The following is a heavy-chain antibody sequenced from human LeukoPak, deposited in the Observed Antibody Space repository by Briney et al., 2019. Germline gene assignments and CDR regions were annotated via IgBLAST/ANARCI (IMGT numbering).Heavy chain of an antibody. CDR2: IKKDGSEN. CDR3: ARHLSGVTGYSYGRGIDY. V-gene: IGHV3-7*01. CDR1: GFTFSSYW. Sequence: PGGSLRLSCAAPGFTFSSYWMSWVRQAPGKGLEWVANIKKDGSENYYVDSVKGRFTISRDNAKKSLYLQMKSLRAEDTAVYYCARHLSGVTGYSYGRGIDYWGQGTLVTVSS. D-gene: IGHD5-18*01. J-gene: IGHJ4*02.